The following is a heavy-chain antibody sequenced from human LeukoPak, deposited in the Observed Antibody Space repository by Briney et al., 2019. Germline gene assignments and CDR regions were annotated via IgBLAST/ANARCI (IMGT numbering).Heavy chain of an antibody. CDR2: IDNDGRDT. V-gene: IGHV3-74*01. Sequence: GGSLRLSCAASEFTFSNYWMHWVRQAPGEGLVWVSRIDNDGRDTIYADSVKGRFTISRDNGKNTLYLQMNSLRAEDTAAYYCARGGYHHGFDIWGQGTLVTVSS. CDR1: EFTFSNYW. J-gene: IGHJ3*02. CDR3: ARGGYHHGFDI. D-gene: IGHD2-2*01.